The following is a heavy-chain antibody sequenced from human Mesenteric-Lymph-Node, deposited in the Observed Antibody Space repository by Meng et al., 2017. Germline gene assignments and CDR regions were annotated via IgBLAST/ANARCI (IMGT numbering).Heavy chain of an antibody. CDR3: ARWYRGGYWGSRQPYYFDY. J-gene: IGHJ4*02. CDR1: GGSVTSGGYY. CDR2: IYTSGST. D-gene: IGHD1-26*01. Sequence: SETLSLTCTVSGGSVTSGGYYWSWIRQPAGKGLEWIGRIYTSGSTNYNPSLKSRVTISVDTSSNQFSLKLSSVTAADTAIYYCARWYRGGYWGSRQPYYFDYWGQGTLVTVSS. V-gene: IGHV4-61*02.